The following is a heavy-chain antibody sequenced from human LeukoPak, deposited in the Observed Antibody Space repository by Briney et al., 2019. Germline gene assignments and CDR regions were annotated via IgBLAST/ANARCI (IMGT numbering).Heavy chain of an antibody. CDR3: AGLQLWDNYYYYYYMDV. J-gene: IGHJ6*03. Sequence: SVKVSCKASGGTFSSYAISWVRQAPGQGLEWMGGIIPIFGTANYAQKFQGRVTITTDESTSTAYMGLSSLRSEDTAVYYCAGLQLWDNYYYYYYMDVWGKGTTVTVSS. V-gene: IGHV1-69*05. CDR1: GGTFSSYA. D-gene: IGHD5-18*01. CDR2: IIPIFGTA.